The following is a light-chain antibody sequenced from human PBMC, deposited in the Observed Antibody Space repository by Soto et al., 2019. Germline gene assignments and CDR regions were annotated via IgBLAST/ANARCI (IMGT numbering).Light chain of an antibody. CDR2: QDT. J-gene: IGLJ2*01. CDR1: KLGDRF. Sequence: SYELTQPPSVSVSPGQTASITCSEDKLGDRFACWYQQKPGQSPVMVMYQDTKRPSGIPERFSGSNSGNTATLTISGTQAMDEADYYWQAWDSSTGVVFGGGTKLTVL. CDR3: QAWDSSTGVV. V-gene: IGLV3-1*01.